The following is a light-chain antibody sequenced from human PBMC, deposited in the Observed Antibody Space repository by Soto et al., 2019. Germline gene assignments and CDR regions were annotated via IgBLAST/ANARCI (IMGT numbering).Light chain of an antibody. J-gene: IGKJ1*01. CDR3: QQYGSSPWT. V-gene: IGKV3-15*01. CDR1: QTINNN. Sequence: VMTQAPATLSVSPGERVTLSCRASQTINNNVAWYQLKVGQAPRLLIYGASTRATGIPARFSGSGSGTEFTLTISSLQSEDFAEYHCQQYGSSPWTFGQGTKVDI. CDR2: GAS.